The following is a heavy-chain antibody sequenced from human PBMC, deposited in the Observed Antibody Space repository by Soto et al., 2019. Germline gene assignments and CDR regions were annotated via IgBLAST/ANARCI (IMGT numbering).Heavy chain of an antibody. D-gene: IGHD2-2*01. CDR3: ARDRLGYCSSTSGYYGMDV. CDR1: GGSISSGDYY. J-gene: IGHJ6*02. Sequence: QVQLQESGPGLVKPSLTLSLTCTVSGGSISSGDYYWSWIRQPPGKGLEWIGDIHYSGSTYYNPSLKSRLSISVDSSNNQFSLKVKSVTAADTDTYYCARDRLGYCSSTSGYYGMDVWGQGTTVTVSS. CDR2: IHYSGST. V-gene: IGHV4-30-4*08.